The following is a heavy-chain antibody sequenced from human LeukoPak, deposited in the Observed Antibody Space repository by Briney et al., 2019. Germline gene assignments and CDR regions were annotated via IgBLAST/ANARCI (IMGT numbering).Heavy chain of an antibody. V-gene: IGHV4-59*12. Sequence: PSETLSLTCAVYGGSFSGYYWSWIRQPPGKGLEWIGYIYYSGSTYYNPSLRSRVTISVDTSKNQFSLKLSSVTAADTAVYYCARGVRYKVFFDYWGQGTLVTVSS. D-gene: IGHD5-18*01. J-gene: IGHJ4*02. CDR2: IYYSGST. CDR3: ARGVRYKVFFDY. CDR1: GGSFSGYY.